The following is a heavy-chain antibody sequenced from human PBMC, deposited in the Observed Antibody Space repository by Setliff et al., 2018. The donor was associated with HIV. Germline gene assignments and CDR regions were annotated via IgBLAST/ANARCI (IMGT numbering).Heavy chain of an antibody. D-gene: IGHD5-12*01. V-gene: IGHV3-48*01. CDR2: ISYTSTTM. Sequence: PGGSLRLSCAASGFTFSTFGMNWLRQAPGKGLEWVSYISYTSTTMYYAESVKGRFTISRDNSENTLYLQMNSLRAEDTAVYYCARGGHGGYSGYDRLDYWGQGTLVTVSS. CDR3: ARGGHGGYSGYDRLDY. CDR1: GFTFSTFG. J-gene: IGHJ4*02.